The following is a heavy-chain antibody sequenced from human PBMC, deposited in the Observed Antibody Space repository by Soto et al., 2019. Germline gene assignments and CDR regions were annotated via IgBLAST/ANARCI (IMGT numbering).Heavy chain of an antibody. D-gene: IGHD3-3*01. CDR2: IYYSGST. V-gene: IGHV4-31*03. Sequence: SETLSLTCTVSGGSISSGGYYWSWIRQHPGKGLEWIGYIYYSGSTYYNPSLKSRVTISVDTSKNQFSLKLSSVTAADTAVYYCARDTAYDFRMDVWRQGTTVTVSS. J-gene: IGHJ6*02. CDR1: GGSISSGGYY. CDR3: ARDTAYDFRMDV.